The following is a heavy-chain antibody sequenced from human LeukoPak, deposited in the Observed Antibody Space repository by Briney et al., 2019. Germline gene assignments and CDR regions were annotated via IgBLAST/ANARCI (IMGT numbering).Heavy chain of an antibody. CDR2: ISGNGGST. CDR1: GFTFSSYA. J-gene: IGHJ4*02. Sequence: GGSLRLSCAASGFTFSSYAMSWVRQAPGKGLEWVSAISGNGGSTFYTDAVKGRFTISRDNSKNTLYLQMNSLRAEDTAVYYCARRTTVTLIDYWGQGTLVTVSS. V-gene: IGHV3-23*01. D-gene: IGHD4-17*01. CDR3: ARRTTVTLIDY.